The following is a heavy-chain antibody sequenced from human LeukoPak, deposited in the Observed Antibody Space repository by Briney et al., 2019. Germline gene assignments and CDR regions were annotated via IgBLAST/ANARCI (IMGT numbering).Heavy chain of an antibody. Sequence: SETLSLTCAVYGGSFSGYYWSWIRQPPGKGLEWNGEINHSGSTNYNPSLKSRVTISVDTSKNQFSLKLSSVTAADTAVYYCARGSNDFWSGYYLLDYWGQGTLVTVSS. CDR1: GGSFSGYY. D-gene: IGHD3-3*01. J-gene: IGHJ4*02. V-gene: IGHV4-34*01. CDR2: INHSGST. CDR3: ARGSNDFWSGYYLLDY.